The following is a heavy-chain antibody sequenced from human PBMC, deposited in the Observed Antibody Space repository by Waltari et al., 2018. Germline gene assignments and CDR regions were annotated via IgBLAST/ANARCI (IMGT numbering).Heavy chain of an antibody. V-gene: IGHV1-46*01. CDR2: INPTGTWT. D-gene: IGHD1-1*01. Sequence: QVQLVQSGAEVKKPGASVKVSCKASGYTFTGYYIHWVRQAPGQGLEWMGIINPTGTWTAYADNFQGRLSLARDTSTQTDYMELSSLTSEDTALYYCARDNSIDDLNWWFDPWGQGTLVTVSS. CDR1: GYTFTGYY. CDR3: ARDNSIDDLNWWFDP. J-gene: IGHJ5*02.